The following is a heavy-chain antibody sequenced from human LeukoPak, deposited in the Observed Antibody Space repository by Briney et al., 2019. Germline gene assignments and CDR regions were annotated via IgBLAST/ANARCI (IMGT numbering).Heavy chain of an antibody. CDR2: IGTAGDS. CDR1: GFSFSSYD. J-gene: IGHJ4*02. Sequence: PGGSLILSCAASGFSFSSYDMHWVRQITGKGLEWVSVIGTAGDSLYAGSARGRFTISRENAKNSLYLQMNSLRAGDTAVYYCARGALGPYDYWGQGTLVTVSS. CDR3: ARGALGPYDY. V-gene: IGHV3-13*01.